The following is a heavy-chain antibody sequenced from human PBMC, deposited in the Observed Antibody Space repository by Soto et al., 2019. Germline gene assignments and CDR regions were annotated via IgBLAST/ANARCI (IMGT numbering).Heavy chain of an antibody. Sequence: QVQLQESGPGLVKPSGTLSLTCAVSGGSISSSNWWSWVRQPPGKGLEWIGEIYHSGSTNYNPSLRSRVAISVDKSKNQCSLRLSSVTAADTAVYYCARAAMGGSSWPFDYWGQGTLVTVSS. J-gene: IGHJ4*02. CDR3: ARAAMGGSSWPFDY. CDR1: GGSISSSNW. D-gene: IGHD6-13*01. V-gene: IGHV4-4*02. CDR2: IYHSGST.